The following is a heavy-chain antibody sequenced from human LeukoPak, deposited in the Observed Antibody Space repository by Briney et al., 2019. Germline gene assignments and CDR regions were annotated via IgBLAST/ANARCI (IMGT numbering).Heavy chain of an antibody. CDR3: ARVRFYDYVWGSYRYPEGYYFDY. V-gene: IGHV1-2*06. J-gene: IGHJ4*02. D-gene: IGHD3-16*02. CDR2: INPNSGGT. CDR1: GYTFTGYY. Sequence: ASVKVSCKASGYTFTGYYMHWVRQAPGQGLDWMGRINPNSGGTNYAQKFQGRVTMTRDTSISTAYMELSRLRSDDTAVYYCARVRFYDYVWGSYRYPEGYYFDYWGQGTLVTVSS.